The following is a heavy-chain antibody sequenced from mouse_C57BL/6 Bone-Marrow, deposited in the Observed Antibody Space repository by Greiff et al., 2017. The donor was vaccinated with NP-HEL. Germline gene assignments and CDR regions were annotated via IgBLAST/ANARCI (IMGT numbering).Heavy chain of an antibody. J-gene: IGHJ2*01. D-gene: IGHD1-1*01. CDR3: LFSTTVVGFDY. CDR1: GYTFTSYW. CDR2: IHPNSGST. Sequence: QVQLQQSGAELVKPGASVKLSCKASGYTFTSYWMHWVKQRPGQGLEWIGMIHPNSGSTNYNEKFKSKATLTVDKSSSTAYMQLSSLTSEDSAVYYCLFSTTVVGFDYWGQGTTLTVSS. V-gene: IGHV1-64*01.